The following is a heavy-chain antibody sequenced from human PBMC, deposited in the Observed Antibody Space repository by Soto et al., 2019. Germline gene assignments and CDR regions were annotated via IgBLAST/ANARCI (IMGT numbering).Heavy chain of an antibody. V-gene: IGHV3-48*02. Sequence: EVQLVESGGDLVQPGGSLRLSCAASGFTFSNYGMNWVRQAPGKGLEWVSFISDSSTTIYYADSVKGRFTISRDNAKNSLYLQMNRLADEDTAVYYCARETRGTRVDPWGQGTLVTVSS. CDR3: ARETRGTRVDP. CDR2: ISDSSTTI. D-gene: IGHD3-16*01. CDR1: GFTFSNYG. J-gene: IGHJ5*02.